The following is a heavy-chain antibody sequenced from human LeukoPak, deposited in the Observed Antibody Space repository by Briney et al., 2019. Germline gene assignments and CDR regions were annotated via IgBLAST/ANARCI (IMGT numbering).Heavy chain of an antibody. CDR2: IVTIFGTA. D-gene: IGHD3-9*01. Sequence: SVKVSCEASGGTFSSYAISWVRQAPGQGLEWIGRIVTIFGTANYARKFQGRVTITTDESTSTAYMELSSLRPEDTAVYYCARAPPYYDILTNNWFDPWGQGTLVTVPS. CDR1: GGTFSSYA. CDR3: ARAPPYYDILTNNWFDP. J-gene: IGHJ5*02. V-gene: IGHV1-69*05.